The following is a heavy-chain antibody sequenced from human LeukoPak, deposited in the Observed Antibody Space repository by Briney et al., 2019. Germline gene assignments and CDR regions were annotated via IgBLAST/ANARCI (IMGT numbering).Heavy chain of an antibody. J-gene: IGHJ4*02. Sequence: GGSLRLSCAASGFTFSSYAMSWVRQAPGKGLEWVSAISGSGGSTYYADSVKGRFTISRDNSKNTLYLQMNSLRAEDAAVYYCAKDDSSSWATFDYWGQGTLVTVSS. D-gene: IGHD6-13*01. CDR2: ISGSGGST. V-gene: IGHV3-23*01. CDR3: AKDDSSSWATFDY. CDR1: GFTFSSYA.